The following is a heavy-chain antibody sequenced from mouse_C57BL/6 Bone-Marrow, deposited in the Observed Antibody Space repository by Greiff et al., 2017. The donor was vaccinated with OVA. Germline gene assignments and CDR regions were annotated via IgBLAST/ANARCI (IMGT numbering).Heavy chain of an antibody. J-gene: IGHJ1*03. D-gene: IGHD1-1*01. V-gene: IGHV5-17*01. CDR2: ISSGSSTI. CDR3: ARNLITTVVDWYFDV. CDR1: GFTFSDYG. Sequence: EVMLVESGGGLVKPGGSLKLSCAASGFTFSDYGMHWVRQAPEQGLEWVAYISSGSSTIYYADKVKGRFTISRDNAKNTLFLQMASLRSEDTAMYYCARNLITTVVDWYFDVWGTGTTVTVSS.